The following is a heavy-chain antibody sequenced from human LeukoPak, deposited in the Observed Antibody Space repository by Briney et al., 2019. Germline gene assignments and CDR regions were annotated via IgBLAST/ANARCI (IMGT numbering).Heavy chain of an antibody. D-gene: IGHD7-27*01. V-gene: IGHV3-66*01. CDR2: FHSGGDT. J-gene: IGHJ6*03. CDR3: ARGGWGPNYYYYYYMDV. Sequence: GGSLRLSCAAPGFTVSGDNMSWVRQSPAKGLEWVATFHSGGDTYYADSVKGRFTISRDDSQNMVYLQMNNLRVEDTALYYCARGGWGPNYYYYYYMDVWGKGTTVTVSS. CDR1: GFTVSGDN.